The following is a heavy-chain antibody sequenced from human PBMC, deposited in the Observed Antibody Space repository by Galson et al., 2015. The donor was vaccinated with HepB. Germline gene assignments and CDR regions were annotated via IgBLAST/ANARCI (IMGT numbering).Heavy chain of an antibody. J-gene: IGHJ4*02. CDR2: IYHSGGT. Sequence: SETLSLTCAASGGSISTNKWWTWVRQPPGKGLEWIGEIYHSGGTNYSPSLKSRVTISLDKSKNQFSLKLSSVTAADTAVYYCARGFNWELDYWGQGTLVIVSS. V-gene: IGHV4-4*02. D-gene: IGHD1-20*01. CDR1: GGSISTNKW. CDR3: ARGFNWELDY.